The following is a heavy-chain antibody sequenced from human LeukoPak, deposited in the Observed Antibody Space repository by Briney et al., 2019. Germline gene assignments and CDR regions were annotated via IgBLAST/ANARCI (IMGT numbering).Heavy chain of an antibody. CDR1: GYTFTSYD. V-gene: IGHV1-8*01. CDR3: ARAHSLLWFRGRMYYFDY. D-gene: IGHD3-10*01. J-gene: IGHJ4*02. CDR2: MNPNSGNT. Sequence: ASVKVSCKASGYTFTSYDINWVRQATGQGLEWMGWMNPNSGNTGYAQKFQGRVTMTRNTSISTAYMELGSLRSEDTAVYYCARAHSLLWFRGRMYYFDYWGQGTLVTVSS.